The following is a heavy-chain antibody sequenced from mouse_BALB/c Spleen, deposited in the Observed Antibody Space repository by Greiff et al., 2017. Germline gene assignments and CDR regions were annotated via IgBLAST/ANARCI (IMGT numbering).Heavy chain of an antibody. CDR2: INPGSGDT. CDR3: ARRLTGTYYFDY. V-gene: IGHV1-54*03. D-gene: IGHD4-1*01. CDR1: GYAFTNYL. Sequence: VQLKESGAELVRPGTSVKVSCKASGYAFTNYLIEWVKQRPGQGLEWIGVINPGSGDTNYNEKFKGKATLTADKSSSTAYMQLSSLTSDDSAVYFCARRLTGTYYFDYWGQGTTLTVSS. J-gene: IGHJ2*01.